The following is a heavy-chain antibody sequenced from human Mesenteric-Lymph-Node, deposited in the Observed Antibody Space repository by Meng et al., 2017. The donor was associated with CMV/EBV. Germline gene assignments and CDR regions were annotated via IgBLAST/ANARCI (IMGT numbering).Heavy chain of an antibody. CDR3: ARLHSYGYDWFDP. Sequence: GESLKISCAASGFTVSSHYMSWVRQAPGKGLEWVSVIYSGGSTYYADSVKGRFTISRDKSKNTLCLQMKSLRVEDTAVYYCARLHSYGYDWFDPWGQGTLVTVSS. CDR2: IYSGGST. V-gene: IGHV3-53*01. J-gene: IGHJ5*02. CDR1: GFTVSSHY. D-gene: IGHD5-18*01.